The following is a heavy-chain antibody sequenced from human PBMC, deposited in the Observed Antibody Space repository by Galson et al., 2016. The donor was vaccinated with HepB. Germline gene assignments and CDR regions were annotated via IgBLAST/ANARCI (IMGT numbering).Heavy chain of an antibody. CDR3: ARDLYSDATYYFDY. CDR1: GGSISSSSYY. CDR2: LYYTGST. D-gene: IGHD3-16*01. Sequence: SETLSLTCTVSGGSISSSSYYWGWIRQPPGKGLEWIVSLYYTGSTYYNPSLKSRVTIAVDRSKNQSSLRLSSVTAADTAVYYCARDLYSDATYYFDYWGQGTLVTVSS. J-gene: IGHJ4*02. V-gene: IGHV4-39*07.